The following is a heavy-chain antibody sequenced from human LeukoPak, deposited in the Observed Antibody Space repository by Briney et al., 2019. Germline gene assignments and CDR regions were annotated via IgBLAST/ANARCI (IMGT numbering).Heavy chain of an antibody. CDR2: INHSGST. CDR1: GGSFSGYY. V-gene: IGHV4-34*01. J-gene: IGHJ4*02. D-gene: IGHD1-26*01. Sequence: PSETLSLTCAVYGGSFSGYYWSWIRQPPGKGLEWIGEINHSGSTNYNPSLKSRVTISVDTSKNQFSLKLRSVTAADTAVYYCASTGAGHFDHWGQGTLVTVSS. CDR3: ASTGAGHFDH.